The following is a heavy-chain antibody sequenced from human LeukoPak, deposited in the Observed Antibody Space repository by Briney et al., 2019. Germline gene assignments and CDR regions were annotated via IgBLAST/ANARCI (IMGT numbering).Heavy chain of an antibody. Sequence: SQTLSLTCAISGDSISSDSSAWNWFRQSPSRGLEWLGRTYYRSTWYYDYAVSVKSRITINPDTSRNQFSLHLNSVTPEDTAVYYCARGGHFEYWGQGTLVTVSS. CDR2: TYYRSTWYY. CDR1: GDSISSDSSA. CDR3: ARGGHFEY. J-gene: IGHJ4*02. D-gene: IGHD6-25*01. V-gene: IGHV6-1*01.